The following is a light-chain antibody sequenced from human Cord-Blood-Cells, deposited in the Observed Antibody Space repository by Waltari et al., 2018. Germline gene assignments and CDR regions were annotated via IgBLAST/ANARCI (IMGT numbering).Light chain of an antibody. CDR2: WAS. Sequence: DIVMTQSPDSLAVSLGERATTNCKSSQSVLYSSNNKNYLAWYQQKPGQPPKLLIYWASTRESAVLDRFTGRGSGTDLLRTIWCLQAEDVGVYYCQHYHSTPWTFGEATKVEIK. CDR3: QHYHSTPWT. V-gene: IGKV4-1*01. CDR1: QSVLYSSNNKNY. J-gene: IGKJ1*01.